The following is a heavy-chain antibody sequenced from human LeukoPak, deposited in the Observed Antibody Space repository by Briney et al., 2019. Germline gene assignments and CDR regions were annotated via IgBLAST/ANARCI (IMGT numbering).Heavy chain of an antibody. J-gene: IGHJ4*02. CDR3: ARHPCSGGSCDLEFDY. Sequence: SETLSLTCTVSGGSISSISYYWGWIRQPPGKGLEWIGSIYYSGSTYSNPSLKSRVTISVDTSKNQFSLRLISLTAADTAVYYCARHPCSGGSCDLEFDYWGQGTLVTVSS. V-gene: IGHV4-39*01. CDR2: IYYSGST. CDR1: GGSISSISYY. D-gene: IGHD2-15*01.